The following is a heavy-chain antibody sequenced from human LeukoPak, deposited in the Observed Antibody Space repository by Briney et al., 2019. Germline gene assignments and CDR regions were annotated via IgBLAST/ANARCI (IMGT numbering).Heavy chain of an antibody. J-gene: IGHJ6*03. V-gene: IGHV1-8*03. D-gene: IGHD1-7*01. CDR2: MNPNSGNT. CDR3: ARAPSWNYNRYYYYYVDV. CDR1: GYTLTNCH. Sequence: SSVKVSCQTCGYTLTNCHINGVRQASGHGLEWMGWMNPNSGNTGYAQKLQGRVTITRNTSISTAYMELSSLRSEDTAVYYCARAPSWNYNRYYYYYVDVWGRGSTVTVSS.